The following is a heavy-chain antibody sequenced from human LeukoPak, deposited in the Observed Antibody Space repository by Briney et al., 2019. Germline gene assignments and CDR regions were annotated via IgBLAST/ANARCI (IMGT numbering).Heavy chain of an antibody. D-gene: IGHD6-19*01. Sequence: PGGSLRLSCAASGFTFSDYWMSWVRQAPGKGLEWVANIEQDGSEKYYVDSVKGRFTISRDNAKNSLYLQMNSLRAEDTAVYYCAGSSGWARYFDYWGQGTLVTVSS. V-gene: IGHV3-7*05. CDR3: AGSSGWARYFDY. CDR2: IEQDGSEK. J-gene: IGHJ4*02. CDR1: GFTFSDYW.